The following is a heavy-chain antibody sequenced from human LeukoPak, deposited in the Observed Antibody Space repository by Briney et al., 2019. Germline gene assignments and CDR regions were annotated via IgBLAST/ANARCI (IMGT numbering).Heavy chain of an antibody. Sequence: PSETLSLTCTVSGVSISSYYWSWIRQPPGKGLEWIGYIYDSVFTKYNPSLKSRVTISVDTSKSQFSLRLSSVTAADTAVYYCARHVPYYDSDFSAWGMDVWGQGTTVTVSS. CDR3: ARHVPYYDSDFSAWGMDV. V-gene: IGHV4-59*08. D-gene: IGHD3-16*01. J-gene: IGHJ6*02. CDR1: GVSISSYY. CDR2: IYDSVFT.